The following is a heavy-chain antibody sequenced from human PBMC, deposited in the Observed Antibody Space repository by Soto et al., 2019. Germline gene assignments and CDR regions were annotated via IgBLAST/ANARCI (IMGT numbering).Heavy chain of an antibody. V-gene: IGHV5-51*01. J-gene: IGHJ6*02. D-gene: IGHD1-7*01. Sequence: PRRSRNISCKGCGYSFTSYSIGWVRQMPGKGLEWMGILYPGDSYTRDSPSFQGQVTISADKSISTAYLQWSSLKASDTAMYYCARQELRGMDVWGQGTTVTVSS. CDR2: LYPGDSYT. CDR3: ARQELRGMDV. CDR1: GYSFTSYS.